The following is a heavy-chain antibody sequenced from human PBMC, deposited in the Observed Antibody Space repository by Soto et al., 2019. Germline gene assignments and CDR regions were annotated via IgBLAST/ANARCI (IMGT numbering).Heavy chain of an antibody. CDR2: IYYSGST. Sequence: PSETLSLTCTVSGGSISSGGYYWSWIRQHPGKGLEWIGYIYYSGSTYYNPSLKSRVTISVDTSKNQFSLKLSSVTAADTAVYYCAREVRPGYSYVKVDWFDPWGQGTLVTISS. CDR1: GGSISSGGYY. V-gene: IGHV4-31*03. J-gene: IGHJ5*02. D-gene: IGHD5-18*01. CDR3: AREVRPGYSYVKVDWFDP.